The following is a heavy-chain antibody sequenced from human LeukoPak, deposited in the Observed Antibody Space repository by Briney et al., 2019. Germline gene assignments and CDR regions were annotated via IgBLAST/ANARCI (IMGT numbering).Heavy chain of an antibody. J-gene: IGHJ4*02. CDR2: IYYSGST. Sequence: PSETLSLTCTVSGGSISSGGYYWSWIRQHPGKGLEWIGYIYYSGSTYYNPSLKSRVTISVDTSKNQFSLKLSSVTAADTAVYYCARSYGSENYIDYWGQGTLVTVSS. V-gene: IGHV4-31*03. D-gene: IGHD3-10*01. CDR1: GGSISSGGYY. CDR3: ARSYGSENYIDY.